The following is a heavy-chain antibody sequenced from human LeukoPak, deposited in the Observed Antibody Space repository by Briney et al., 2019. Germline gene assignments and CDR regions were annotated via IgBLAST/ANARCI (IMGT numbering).Heavy chain of an antibody. CDR1: GYTFTSLD. Sequence: ASVKVSCKASGYTFTSLDINWVRQAPGQGLEWMGWMNPSSGYTGYAQQFQGRVTFTRSTSISTAYMEVSSLRSEGTAVYYCARVDGSPDYWGQGTLVTVSS. D-gene: IGHD3-22*01. CDR2: MNPSSGYT. CDR3: ARVDGSPDY. J-gene: IGHJ4*02. V-gene: IGHV1-8*03.